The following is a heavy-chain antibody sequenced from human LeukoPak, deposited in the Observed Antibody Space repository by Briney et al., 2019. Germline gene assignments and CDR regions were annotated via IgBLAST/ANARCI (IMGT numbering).Heavy chain of an antibody. D-gene: IGHD5-12*01. CDR3: ARHQALNRPYSGYDSRSAFDI. V-gene: IGHV5-10-1*01. J-gene: IGHJ3*02. CDR1: GYSFTSYW. Sequence: GESLRISCKGSGYSFTSYWISWVRQMPGKGLEWMGRIDPSDSYTNYSPSFQGHVTISADKSISTAYLQCSSLKASDTAMYYCARHQALNRPYSGYDSRSAFDIWGQGTMVTVSS. CDR2: IDPSDSYT.